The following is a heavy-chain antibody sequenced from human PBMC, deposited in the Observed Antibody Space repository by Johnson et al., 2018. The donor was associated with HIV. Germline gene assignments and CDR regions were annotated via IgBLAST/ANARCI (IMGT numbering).Heavy chain of an antibody. CDR2: IKQDGSEK. Sequence: VQLVESGGGVVQPGRSLRLSCAASGFTFSSYWMSWVRQAPGKGLEWVANIKQDGSEKNYLDSVKGRFIISRDNAKNSVYLHMNSLRAEDTATYYCARDELYRMYALTALDIWGQGTTVIVSS. V-gene: IGHV3-7*03. J-gene: IGHJ3*02. CDR3: ARDELYRMYALTALDI. D-gene: IGHD2-8*01. CDR1: GFTFSSYW.